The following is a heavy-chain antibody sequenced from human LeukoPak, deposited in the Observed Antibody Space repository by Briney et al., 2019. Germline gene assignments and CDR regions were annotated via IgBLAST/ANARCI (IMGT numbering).Heavy chain of an antibody. Sequence: GRSLRLSCAPSGFTASSNYMSWVRHAPGRGLEWVLVIYSGGSAYYPDCVTGRFTISRDNSKNTLYLQMNSLRAEDTAVYYCATKRGFYSGYDLPDYWGQGTLVTVSS. D-gene: IGHD5-12*01. CDR2: IYSGGSA. V-gene: IGHV3-53*01. CDR3: ATKRGFYSGYDLPDY. CDR1: GFTASSNY. J-gene: IGHJ4*02.